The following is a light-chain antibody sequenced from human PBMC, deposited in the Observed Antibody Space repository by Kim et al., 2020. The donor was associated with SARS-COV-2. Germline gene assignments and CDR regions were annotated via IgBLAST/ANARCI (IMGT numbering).Light chain of an antibody. V-gene: IGKV1-5*01. Sequence: DIQLTQFPSTLSASVGDRVTITCRASQSISARLAWYQQKPGKAPNLLIFDASSLQSGVPSRFSGSGSGTEFTLTISRLQPDDFATYYCQQYYSRPLTFGGGTKVEI. CDR1: QSISAR. CDR2: DAS. CDR3: QQYYSRPLT. J-gene: IGKJ4*01.